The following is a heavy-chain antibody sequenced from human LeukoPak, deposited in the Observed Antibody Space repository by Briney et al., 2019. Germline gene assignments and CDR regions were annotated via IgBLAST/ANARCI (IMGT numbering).Heavy chain of an antibody. CDR2: ISSSSSYI. CDR1: GFIFKNHA. J-gene: IGHJ4*02. CDR3: ASGGLYYDSSGSIH. V-gene: IGHV3-21*01. D-gene: IGHD3-22*01. Sequence: GGSLRLSCAASGFIFKNHAMSWVRQAPGKGLEWVSSISSSSSYIYYADSVKGRFTISRDNAKNSLYLQMNSLRAEDTAVYYCASGGLYYDSSGSIHWGQGTLVTVSS.